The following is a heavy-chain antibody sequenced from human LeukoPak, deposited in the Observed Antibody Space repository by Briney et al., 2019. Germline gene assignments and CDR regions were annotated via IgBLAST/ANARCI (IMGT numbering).Heavy chain of an antibody. V-gene: IGHV3-23*01. Sequence: GGSLTLSCVASGFTFSSYAMSWVRETPARGLEWVSSLRGNGDAFYADSVKGRFTLSKDESRNTVYLQLNKLRVEDTAIYYCAKASWVSTADAVLWGQGTVVTVSS. CDR1: GFTFSSYA. CDR2: LRGNGDA. CDR3: AKASWVSTADAVL. D-gene: IGHD3-16*01. J-gene: IGHJ4*02.